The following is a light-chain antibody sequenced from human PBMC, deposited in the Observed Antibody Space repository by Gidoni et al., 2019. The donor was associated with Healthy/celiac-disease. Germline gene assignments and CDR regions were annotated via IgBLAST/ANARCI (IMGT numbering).Light chain of an antibody. CDR3: QQSYSTPIT. J-gene: IGKJ5*01. CDR2: AAS. CDR1: QSISSY. V-gene: IGKV1-39*01. Sequence: DIQMTQSPSSLSASVGDRVTITCRASQSISSYLNWYQQKPGKAPKLLINAASNLQSGVPSRFSGSGSGTDFTLTISSLQPEDFATYYCQQSYSTPITFXXXTRLEIK.